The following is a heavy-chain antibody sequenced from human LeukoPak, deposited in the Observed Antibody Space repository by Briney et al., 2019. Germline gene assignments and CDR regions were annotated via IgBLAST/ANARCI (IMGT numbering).Heavy chain of an antibody. CDR3: ARSASSYYYMDV. CDR2: VSGSGGRT. Sequence: GGSLRLSCAASGFMFSSYEMSWVRQAPGKGLEWVSGVSGSGGRTYYADSVKGRFTISRDNAKNSLYLQMNSLRAEDTALYYCARSASSYYYMDVWGKGTTVTVSS. J-gene: IGHJ6*03. CDR1: GFMFSSYE. D-gene: IGHD6-6*01. V-gene: IGHV3-23*01.